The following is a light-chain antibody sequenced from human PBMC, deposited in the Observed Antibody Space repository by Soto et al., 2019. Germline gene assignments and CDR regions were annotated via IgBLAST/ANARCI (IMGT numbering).Light chain of an antibody. Sequence: EIVLTQSPATLSLSPGERATLSCRASQSVSSYLAWYQQKPGQAPRLLIYDASNRATGIPARFSGSGSGTDFTLTISSLEPEDFAVYYCQQRSNWPLLTFGRGTKVEIK. J-gene: IGKJ4*01. V-gene: IGKV3-11*01. CDR3: QQRSNWPLLT. CDR2: DAS. CDR1: QSVSSY.